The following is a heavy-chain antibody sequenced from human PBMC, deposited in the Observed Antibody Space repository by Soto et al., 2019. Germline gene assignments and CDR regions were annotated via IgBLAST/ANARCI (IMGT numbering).Heavy chain of an antibody. CDR1: GFTFSDYY. V-gene: IGHV3-11*01. D-gene: IGHD4-17*01. CDR2: ISSSGSTI. Sequence: QVQLVESGGGLVKPGGSLRLSCAASGFTFSDYYMSWIRQAPGKGLEWVSYISSSGSTIYSADSVRGRFTISRDNAKNSLYLQMNGLRAEDTAVYYCPRRWTAVTKYFYYYMDVWGTGTTVTVSS. CDR3: PRRWTAVTKYFYYYMDV. J-gene: IGHJ6*03.